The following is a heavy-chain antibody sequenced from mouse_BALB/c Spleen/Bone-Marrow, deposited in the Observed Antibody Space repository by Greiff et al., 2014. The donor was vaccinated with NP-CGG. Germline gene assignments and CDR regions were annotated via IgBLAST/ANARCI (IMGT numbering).Heavy chain of an antibody. D-gene: IGHD2-4*01. V-gene: IGHV5-9-3*01. J-gene: IGHJ1*01. CDR1: GFTFSTYA. Sequence: EVHLVESGGGLAKPGGSLQLSCAASGFTFSTYAMSWVRQTPEKRLEWVATISSSGCYTYYPDSVKGRFTISRDNAKNTLYLQMSSLRSEDTAMFYCSRLRMITTYFDVWGAGTTVTVSS. CDR2: ISSSGCYT. CDR3: SRLRMITTYFDV.